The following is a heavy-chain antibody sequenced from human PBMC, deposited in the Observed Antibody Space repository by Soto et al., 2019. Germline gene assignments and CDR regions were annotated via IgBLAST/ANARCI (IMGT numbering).Heavy chain of an antibody. Sequence: AASVKVSCKASGGTFSSYAISWVRQAPGQGLEWMGGIIPIFGTANYAQKFQGRVTITADESTSTAYMELSSLRSEDTAVYYCARGNQDYYDSSGYSYALDYWGQGTLVTVSS. CDR1: GGTFSSYA. J-gene: IGHJ4*02. D-gene: IGHD3-22*01. CDR3: ARGNQDYYDSSGYSYALDY. V-gene: IGHV1-69*13. CDR2: IIPIFGTA.